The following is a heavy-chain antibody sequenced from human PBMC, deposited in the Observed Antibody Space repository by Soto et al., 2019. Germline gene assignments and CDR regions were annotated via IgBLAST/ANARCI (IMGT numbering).Heavy chain of an antibody. D-gene: IGHD3-22*01. CDR1: GFTVSGNY. V-gene: IGHV3-53*01. CDR2: IYSGGST. J-gene: IGHJ4*02. CDR3: ASFDYYGSSAGSDY. Sequence: PGGSLRLSCAASGFTVSGNYMSWVRQAPGKGLEWVSVIYSGGSTYYADSVKGRFTISRDNSKNTLYLQMNSLRAEDTAVYYCASFDYYGSSAGSDYWGQGTLVTSPQ.